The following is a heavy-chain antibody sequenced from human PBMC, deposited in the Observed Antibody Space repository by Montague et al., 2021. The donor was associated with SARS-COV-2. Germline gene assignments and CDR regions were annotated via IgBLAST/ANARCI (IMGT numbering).Heavy chain of an antibody. D-gene: IGHD3-22*01. CDR1: GFTFSSYA. CDR2: ISYDGSNK. CDR3: ARDGSWYYDSSGYYYRPHLGGGASYFDY. V-gene: IGHV3-30-3*01. Sequence: SLRLSCAASGFTFSSYAMRWVRQAPGKGLEWVAVISYDGSNKYYADSVKGRFTISRDNSKNTLYLRMNSLRAEDTAVYYCARDGSWYYDSSGYYYRPHLGGGASYFDYWGQGTLVTASS. J-gene: IGHJ4*02.